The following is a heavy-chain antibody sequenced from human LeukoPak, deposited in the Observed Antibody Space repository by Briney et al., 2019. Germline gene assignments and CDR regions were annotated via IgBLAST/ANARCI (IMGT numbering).Heavy chain of an antibody. D-gene: IGHD3-22*01. CDR1: GFTFSSYA. J-gene: IGHJ1*01. V-gene: IGHV3-23*01. CDR2: ISGSGGST. CDR3: ARVRDYYDSRGYYFEYFDH. Sequence: GGSLRLSCAASGFTFSSYAMNWVRQAPGKGLEWVSAISGSGGSTNYADSVKGRFTISRDNSKNTLYLQMNSLRAEDTAVYYCARVRDYYDSRGYYFEYFDHWGQGTLVTVSS.